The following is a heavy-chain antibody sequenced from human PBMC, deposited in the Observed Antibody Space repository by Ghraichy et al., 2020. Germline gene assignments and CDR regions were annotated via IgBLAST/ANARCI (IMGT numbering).Heavy chain of an antibody. Sequence: GESLNISCAASGFTFSSHDMHWVRQATGKSLEWVSAIGATGDTYYLGSVKGRFTISRENAKNSLYLQMNSLRVGDTAVYYCVKERSGTYSSYGLDVWGQGTTVTVSS. CDR3: VKERSGTYSSYGLDV. V-gene: IGHV3-13*01. CDR2: IGATGDT. D-gene: IGHD1-26*01. J-gene: IGHJ6*02. CDR1: GFTFSSHD.